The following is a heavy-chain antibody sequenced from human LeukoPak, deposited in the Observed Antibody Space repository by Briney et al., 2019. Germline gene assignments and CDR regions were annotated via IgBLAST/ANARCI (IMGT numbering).Heavy chain of an antibody. D-gene: IGHD6-19*01. Sequence: ASVKVSCMASGYTFTSYGISWVRQAPGQGLEWMGWISAYNGNTNYAQKLQGRVTMTTDTSTSTAYMELRSLRSDDTAVYYCARDPLGGSGWPSGYWGQGTLVTVSS. CDR1: GYTFTSYG. J-gene: IGHJ4*02. CDR3: ARDPLGGSGWPSGY. CDR2: ISAYNGNT. V-gene: IGHV1-18*01.